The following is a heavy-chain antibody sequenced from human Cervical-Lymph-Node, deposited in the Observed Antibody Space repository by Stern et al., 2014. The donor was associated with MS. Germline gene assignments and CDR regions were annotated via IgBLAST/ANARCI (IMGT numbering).Heavy chain of an antibody. CDR1: GDSISSGSYY. CDR3: ARALSRSWYDGVFDQ. CDR2: VYFSGST. V-gene: IGHV4-61*02. J-gene: IGHJ4*02. Sequence: QLQLQESGPGLVKPSQTLSLTCSVSGDSISSGSYYWSWIRQPAGKGLEWIGRVYFSGSTRYNPSLKSRVTIARDTSKNQFSRNLSSVTAADTAVYYCARALSRSWYDGVFDQWGQGTLVTVSS. D-gene: IGHD6-13*01.